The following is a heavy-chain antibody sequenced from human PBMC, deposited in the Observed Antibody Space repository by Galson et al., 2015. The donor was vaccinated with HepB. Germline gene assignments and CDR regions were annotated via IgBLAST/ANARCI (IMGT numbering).Heavy chain of an antibody. J-gene: IGHJ4*02. Sequence: SVKVSCKASGYTFTGYYMHWVRQAPGQGLEWMGRINPNSGGTNYVQKFQGRVTMTRDTSISTVYMQLSRLRSDDTAVYYCARGDSKDIVVVPTAILAYWGQGTLVTVSS. D-gene: IGHD2-2*02. CDR1: GYTFTGYY. V-gene: IGHV1-2*02. CDR2: INPNSGGT. CDR3: ARGDSKDIVVVPTAILAY.